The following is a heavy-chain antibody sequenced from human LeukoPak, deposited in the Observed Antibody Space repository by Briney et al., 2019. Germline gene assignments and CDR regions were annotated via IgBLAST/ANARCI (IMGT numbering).Heavy chain of an antibody. CDR1: GFTFSNAW. J-gene: IGHJ3*02. CDR2: IKSKTDGGTT. Sequence: GGSLRLSCAASGFTFSNAWMSWVRQAPGKGLEWVGRIKSKTDGGTTDYAAPVKGRFTISRDDSKNTLYLQMNSLKSEDTAVYYCTTDTVVVPAARDAFDIWGQGTMVTVSS. D-gene: IGHD2-2*01. V-gene: IGHV3-15*01. CDR3: TTDTVVVPAARDAFDI.